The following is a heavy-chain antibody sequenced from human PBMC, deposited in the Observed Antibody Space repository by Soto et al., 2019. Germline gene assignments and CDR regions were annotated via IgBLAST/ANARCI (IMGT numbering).Heavy chain of an antibody. Sequence: GGSLRLSCAASGFTFSSYAMSWVRQAPGKGLEWVSAISGSGGSTYYADSVKGRFTISRDDSKNTLYLQMNSLRAEDTAVYYCAKGGGGYYLYDYWGQGTLVTVSS. CDR3: AKGGGGYYLYDY. CDR1: GFTFSSYA. J-gene: IGHJ4*02. D-gene: IGHD3-22*01. CDR2: ISGSGGST. V-gene: IGHV3-23*01.